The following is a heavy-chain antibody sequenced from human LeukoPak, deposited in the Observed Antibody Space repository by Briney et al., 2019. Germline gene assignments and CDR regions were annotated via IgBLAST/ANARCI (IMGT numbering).Heavy chain of an antibody. V-gene: IGHV3-23*01. CDR2: ITYSSGNT. J-gene: IGHJ4*02. CDR1: GFPFSAYG. Sequence: GSLRLSCAASGFPFSAYGMSWFRQAPGKGLEWVSAITYSSGNTYYADSVKGRVTISRDNTKNTLYLQMNSVKAEDTALYYCAKDGTGCGGDCYSDYWGQGTLVTVSS. CDR3: AKDGTGCGGDCYSDY. D-gene: IGHD2-21*02.